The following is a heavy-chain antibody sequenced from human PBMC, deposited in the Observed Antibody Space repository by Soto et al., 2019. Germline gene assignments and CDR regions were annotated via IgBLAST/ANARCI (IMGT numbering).Heavy chain of an antibody. D-gene: IGHD4-17*01. CDR1: GGSVSSGDFY. J-gene: IGHJ4*02. V-gene: IGHV4-30-4*01. CDR2: IYYSGST. Sequence: QVQLQESGPGLVKPSQTLSLTCTVSGGSVSSGDFYWSWIRQPPGKGLEWIGYIYYSGSTYYNPSLKSRVIISVDTSKNQFSLKVNSVTAADTAVYYCARTSVTAMDFNYWGQGALVAVSS. CDR3: ARTSVTAMDFNY.